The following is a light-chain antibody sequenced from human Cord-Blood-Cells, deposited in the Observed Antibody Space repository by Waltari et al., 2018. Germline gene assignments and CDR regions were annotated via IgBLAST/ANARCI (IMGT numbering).Light chain of an antibody. CDR2: CAS. V-gene: IGKV4-1*01. CDR1: QSVLYSSNNKNY. Sequence: DIVMTQSPDSLAVSLGERATINCKSSQSVLYSSNNKNYLAWYQQKPGQPPKLLIYCASTRESGVPDRFSGSGSGTDFTLTISSLQAEDVAVYYCQQYYITPITFGQGTRLEIK. J-gene: IGKJ5*01. CDR3: QQYYITPIT.